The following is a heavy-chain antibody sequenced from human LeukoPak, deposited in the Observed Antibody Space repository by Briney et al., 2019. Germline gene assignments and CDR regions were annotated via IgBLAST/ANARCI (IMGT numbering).Heavy chain of an antibody. Sequence: ASVKVSCKASGYTFTSYGISWVRQAPGQGLEWMGWISAYNGNTNYAQKLQGRVTMTTDTSTSTAYMELRSLRSEDTAVYYCARVRYCSSTSCYTDAFDIWGQGTMVTVSS. CDR1: GYTFTSYG. J-gene: IGHJ3*02. D-gene: IGHD2-2*02. CDR2: ISAYNGNT. V-gene: IGHV1-18*01. CDR3: ARVRYCSSTSCYTDAFDI.